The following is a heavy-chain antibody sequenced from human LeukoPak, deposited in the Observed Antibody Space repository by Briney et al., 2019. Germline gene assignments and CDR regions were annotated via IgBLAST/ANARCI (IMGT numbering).Heavy chain of an antibody. Sequence: PGGSLRLSCAASGFTFSSYEMNWARHAPGRGLEWVSHISGGGESTVYPDAVKGRFTISRDNAKNSLYLQMNSLRVEDTGVYYCARRSGRRYEYWGQGVLVTVSP. CDR3: ARRSGRRYEY. CDR1: GFTFSSYE. D-gene: IGHD5-24*01. J-gene: IGHJ4*02. V-gene: IGHV3-48*03. CDR2: ISGGGEST.